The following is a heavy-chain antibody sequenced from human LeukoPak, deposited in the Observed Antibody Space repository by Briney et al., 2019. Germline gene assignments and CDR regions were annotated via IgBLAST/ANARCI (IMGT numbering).Heavy chain of an antibody. CDR1: GYTFIANY. CDR3: AREGSYCDGGDCYSFDF. Sequence: GPSVKVSCKASGYTFIANYLQWVRQAPGLGPEWLGWMHVGNGNTRYAPKFQDRVTLSRDTSINTAYMELSSLTSDDAAVYYCAREGSYCDGGDCYSFDFWGQGTLVTVSS. J-gene: IGHJ4*02. D-gene: IGHD2-21*02. V-gene: IGHV1-2*02. CDR2: MHVGNGNT.